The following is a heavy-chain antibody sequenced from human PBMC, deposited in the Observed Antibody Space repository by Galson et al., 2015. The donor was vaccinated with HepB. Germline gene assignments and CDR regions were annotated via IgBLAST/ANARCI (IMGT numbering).Heavy chain of an antibody. CDR1: GYSFTSYW. CDR2: IYPGDSDT. J-gene: IGHJ3*02. V-gene: IGHV5-51*01. Sequence: QSGAEVKKPGESLKISCKGSGYSFTSYWIGWVRQMPGKGLEWMGIIYPGDSDTRYSPSFQGQVTISADKSISTAYLQWSSLKASDTAMYYCATRTPNPMVRGVISAFDIWGQGTMVTVSS. D-gene: IGHD3-10*01. CDR3: ATRTPNPMVRGVISAFDI.